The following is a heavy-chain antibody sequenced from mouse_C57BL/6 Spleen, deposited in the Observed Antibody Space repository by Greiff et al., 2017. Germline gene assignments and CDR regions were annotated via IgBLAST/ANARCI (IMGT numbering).Heavy chain of an antibody. D-gene: IGHD1-1*01. CDR1: GFTFTDYY. V-gene: IGHV7-3*01. Sequence: EVKLMESGGGLVQPGGSLSLSCAASGFTFTDYYMSWVRQPPGKALEWLGFIRNKANGYTTEYSASVKGRFTISRDKSQSILYLQMNALRAEDSATYYCARSYGSSYWYFDVWGTGTTVTVSS. CDR3: ARSYGSSYWYFDV. CDR2: IRNKANGYTT. J-gene: IGHJ1*03.